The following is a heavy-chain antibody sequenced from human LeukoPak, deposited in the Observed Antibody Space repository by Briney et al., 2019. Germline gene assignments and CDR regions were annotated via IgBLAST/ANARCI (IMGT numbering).Heavy chain of an antibody. CDR3: ARGYYGEYNIDD. V-gene: IGHV1-69*06. CDR1: GGTFSSYA. CDR2: IIPIFGTA. Sequence: GASAKASRKASGGTFSSYAITWVRQAPGQGLEWRGGIIPIFGTANPAQKFQGRVTITADKSTSTAYMELSSLGSEDTAVYYCARGYYGEYNIDDWGQGTLVTVSS. D-gene: IGHD4-17*01. J-gene: IGHJ4*02.